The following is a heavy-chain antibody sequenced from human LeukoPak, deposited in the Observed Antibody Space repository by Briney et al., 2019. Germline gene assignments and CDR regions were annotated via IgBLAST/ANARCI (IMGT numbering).Heavy chain of an antibody. CDR3: ARDYADYVGYFFFDY. J-gene: IGHJ4*02. V-gene: IGHV3-23*01. CDR2: ISGGGETT. D-gene: IGHD4-17*01. Sequence: GGSLRLSCAASGFTFNDYAINWVRQGPGKGLEWVSSISGGGETTYYADSAKGRFTISRDNSQNTLYLQMNSLRAEDTAVYYCARDYADYVGYFFFDYWGQGTLVTVSS. CDR1: GFTFNDYA.